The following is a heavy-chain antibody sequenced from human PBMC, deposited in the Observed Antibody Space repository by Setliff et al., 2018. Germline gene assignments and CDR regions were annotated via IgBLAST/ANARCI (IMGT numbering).Heavy chain of an antibody. D-gene: IGHD4-17*01. J-gene: IGHJ4*02. CDR1: GGSFNVYF. CDR2: ISHSGST. Sequence: SETLSLTCAVYGGSFNVYFWSWIRQPPGKGLEWIGEISHSGSTNYNPSLQSRVSISVDTSKNQLSLKLDSLTAADTAVYFCARLPRTVTHFDYWGQGALVTVSS. V-gene: IGHV4-34*01. CDR3: ARLPRTVTHFDY.